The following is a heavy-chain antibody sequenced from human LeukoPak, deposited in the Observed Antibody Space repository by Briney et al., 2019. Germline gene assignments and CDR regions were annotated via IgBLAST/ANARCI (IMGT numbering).Heavy chain of an antibody. J-gene: IGHJ6*02. Sequence: ASVTVSCKASGGTFSSYAISWVRQAPGQGLEWMGRIIPILGIANYAQKFQGRVTITADKSTSTAYMELSSLRSEDTAVYYCARVSGYSSSWYSAGSADPHYYYGMDVWGQGTTVTVSS. V-gene: IGHV1-69*04. CDR1: GGTFSSYA. CDR3: ARVSGYSSSWYSAGSADPHYYYGMDV. CDR2: IIPILGIA. D-gene: IGHD6-13*01.